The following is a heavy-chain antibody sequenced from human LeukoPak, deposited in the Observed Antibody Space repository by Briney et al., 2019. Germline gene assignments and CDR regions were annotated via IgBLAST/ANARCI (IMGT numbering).Heavy chain of an antibody. V-gene: IGHV4-59*12. CDR1: GGSISSYY. CDR2: ILYSGST. J-gene: IGHJ3*02. Sequence: SETLSLSCTVSGGSISSYYWSWIRQPPGKGLEWIGYILYSGSTNYNPSLKSRVTISVDTSKNQFSLKLSSVTAADTAVYYCARDQKRAFDIWGGGTSVSVSS. CDR3: ARDQKRAFDI.